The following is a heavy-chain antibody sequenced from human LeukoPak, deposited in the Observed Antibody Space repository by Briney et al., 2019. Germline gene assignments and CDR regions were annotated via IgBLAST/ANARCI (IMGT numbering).Heavy chain of an antibody. Sequence: GGSLRLSCAASGFTFSTYWMSWVRQAPGKGLEWVANIKQDGSEKDYVDSVKGRFTISRDNAKNSLYLQMNSLRAEDTAVYYCARDGSSSTSPDYYYYMDVWGKGTTVTVSS. J-gene: IGHJ6*03. V-gene: IGHV3-7*01. CDR3: ARDGSSSTSPDYYYYMDV. CDR1: GFTFSTYW. CDR2: IKQDGSEK. D-gene: IGHD2-2*01.